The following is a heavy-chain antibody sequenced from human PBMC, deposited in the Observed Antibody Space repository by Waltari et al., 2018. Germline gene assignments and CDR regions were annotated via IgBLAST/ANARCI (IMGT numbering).Heavy chain of an antibody. CDR3: VRRGSYYDY. V-gene: IGHV3-48*04. Sequence: EVQLVESGGGLVQPGGSLRLSCAASGFTFSSYSMNWVHQAPGKGLEWVSYISSSSGTIYYADSVKGRFTISRDNAKNSLYLQMNSLRAEDTAVYYCVRRGSYYDYWGQGTLVTVSS. CDR2: ISSSSGTI. J-gene: IGHJ4*02. CDR1: GFTFSSYS. D-gene: IGHD1-26*01.